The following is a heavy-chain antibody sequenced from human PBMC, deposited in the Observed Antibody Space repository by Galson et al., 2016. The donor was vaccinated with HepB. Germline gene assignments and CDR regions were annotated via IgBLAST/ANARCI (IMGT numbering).Heavy chain of an antibody. CDR3: SSRDFTHYGVDY. D-gene: IGHD3-16*01. CDR2: IRSKPHSSAT. V-gene: IGHV3-73*01. CDR1: GFIFSGSV. Sequence: SLRLSCAGSGFIFSGSVMHWVRQASGKGLEWAGRIRSKPHSSATAYATSVEGRFTISRDDSKNTTYLLMNSLKTEDTAVYYCSSRDFTHYGVDYWGLGTLVIVSS. J-gene: IGHJ4*02.